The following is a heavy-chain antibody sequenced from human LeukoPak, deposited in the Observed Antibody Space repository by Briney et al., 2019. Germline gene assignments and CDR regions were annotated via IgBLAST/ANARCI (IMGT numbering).Heavy chain of an antibody. CDR1: GGSISSYY. J-gene: IGHJ4*02. Sequence: SETLSLTCTVSGGSISSYYWSWIRQPPGKGLEWIGYIDYSGSGNYNPSLKSRVTISVDTSKNQFSLKVSSVTAADTAVYYCARIPVGTTFDSWGQGTLVTVSS. D-gene: IGHD1-26*01. CDR2: IDYSGSG. V-gene: IGHV4-59*01. CDR3: ARIPVGTTFDS.